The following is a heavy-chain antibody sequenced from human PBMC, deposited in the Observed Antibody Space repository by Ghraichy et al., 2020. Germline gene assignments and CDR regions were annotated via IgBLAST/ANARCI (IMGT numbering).Heavy chain of an antibody. V-gene: IGHV3-7*01. CDR3: ASGTSEDSAYRYSNH. Sequence: GGSLRLSCAVSGLTFRNYWMNWVRQAPGKGLEWVASIKQDGSETHYVDSVRGRFTISRDNAKNALYLQMTSLRAEDTAVYYCASGTSEDSAYRYSNHWGQGALVIVSS. J-gene: IGHJ1*01. D-gene: IGHD2-15*01. CDR1: GLTFRNYW. CDR2: IKQDGSET.